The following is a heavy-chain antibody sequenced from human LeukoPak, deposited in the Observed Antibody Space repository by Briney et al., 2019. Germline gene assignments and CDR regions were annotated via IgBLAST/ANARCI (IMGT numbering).Heavy chain of an antibody. V-gene: IGHV3-20*04. J-gene: IGHJ4*02. Sequence: GGSLRLSCAASGFIFLDFDMSWVRQAPGKGLEWVAGINWNGGRTDYADSVKGRFTISRDNAKNSLYLQMNSLRAEDTAVYYCARDGMATITPDYWGQGTLVTVSS. CDR1: GFIFLDFD. CDR2: INWNGGRT. CDR3: ARDGMATITPDY. D-gene: IGHD5-24*01.